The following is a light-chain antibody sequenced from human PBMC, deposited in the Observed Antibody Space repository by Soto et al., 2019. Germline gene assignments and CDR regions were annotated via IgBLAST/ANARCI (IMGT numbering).Light chain of an antibody. Sequence: QSALTQAPSVSGAPGQRVTISCTGSSSNIGAVYDVHWYQQLPGTAPKLLIYANSNRPAGVPDRFSGSKSGTSASLAITGLQAEDEADYYCQSYDSSPSGYVFGTGTKVTVL. CDR2: ANS. CDR3: QSYDSSPSGYV. V-gene: IGLV1-40*01. J-gene: IGLJ1*01. CDR1: SSNIGAVYD.